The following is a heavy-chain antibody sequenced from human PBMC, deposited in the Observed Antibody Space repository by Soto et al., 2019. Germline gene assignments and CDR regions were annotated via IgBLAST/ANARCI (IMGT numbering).Heavy chain of an antibody. V-gene: IGHV1-8*01. Sequence: PSVKVSCKASGYTFTSYDINWVRQATGQGLEWMGWMNPNSGNTGYAQKFQGRVTMTRNTSISTAYMELSSLRSEDTAVYYCARGFWGYCSSTSCYATNWFDPWGQGTLVTVSS. CDR3: ARGFWGYCSSTSCYATNWFDP. CDR2: MNPNSGNT. D-gene: IGHD2-2*01. J-gene: IGHJ5*02. CDR1: GYTFTSYD.